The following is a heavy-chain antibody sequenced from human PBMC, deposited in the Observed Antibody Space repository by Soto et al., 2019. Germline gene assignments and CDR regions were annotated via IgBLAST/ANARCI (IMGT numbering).Heavy chain of an antibody. D-gene: IGHD2-8*01. V-gene: IGHV4-39*01. CDR2: VYYRGRS. J-gene: IGHJ4*02. Sequence: SETLSLTCTVSGGSVSNSNYYWGWIRQSPGKGLEWIGSVYYRGRSYSKWSVKSRVTISVDTSKNQFSLNLNSVTASDTAVYYCVSQRTSVLTPAYFDYWGPGALVTVSS. CDR3: VSQRTSVLTPAYFDY. CDR1: GGSVSNSNYY.